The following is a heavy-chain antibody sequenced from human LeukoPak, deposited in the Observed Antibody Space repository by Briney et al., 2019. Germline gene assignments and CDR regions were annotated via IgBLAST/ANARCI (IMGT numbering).Heavy chain of an antibody. CDR3: ARVVVRGVNWFDP. V-gene: IGHV1-18*01. CDR1: GYTFINYG. J-gene: IGHJ5*02. Sequence: ASVKVSCKASGYTFINYGIGWVRQAPGQGLEWMGWISANNGSTNYAQKFQGRVTMTTDTSTSTVYMELRSLTSDDTAVYYCARVVVRGVNWFDPWGQGTLVTVSS. CDR2: ISANNGST. D-gene: IGHD3-10*01.